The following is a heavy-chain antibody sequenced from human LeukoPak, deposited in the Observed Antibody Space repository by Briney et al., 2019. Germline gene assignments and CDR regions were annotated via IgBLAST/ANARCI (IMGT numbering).Heavy chain of an antibody. Sequence: SETLSLTCTVYGESFSGYYWSWIRQPPGKGLEWLGEINHSGSANYNTSLKSRVTISVDTSKRQFSLKVSSVTAADTAVYYCARQRRRDGYSNFDNWGQGTLVTVSS. D-gene: IGHD5-24*01. CDR3: ARQRRRDGYSNFDN. CDR1: GESFSGYY. J-gene: IGHJ4*02. V-gene: IGHV4-34*01. CDR2: INHSGSA.